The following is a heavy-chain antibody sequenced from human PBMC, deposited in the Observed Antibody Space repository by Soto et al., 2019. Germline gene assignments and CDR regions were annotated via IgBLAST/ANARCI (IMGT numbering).Heavy chain of an antibody. CDR3: DSEYSSSFR. Sequence: QVQLQESGPGLVKPSQTLSLTCTVSGGSINSGDYYWSWIRQSPGKGLEWIGYIYYSGRPYYNPSLKSRVTISIDTAKNQFSLRLSSVTAADTAVYYCDSEYSSSFRWGQGTLVTVSS. CDR2: IYYSGRP. D-gene: IGHD6-6*01. CDR1: GGSINSGDYY. J-gene: IGHJ4*02. V-gene: IGHV4-30-4*01.